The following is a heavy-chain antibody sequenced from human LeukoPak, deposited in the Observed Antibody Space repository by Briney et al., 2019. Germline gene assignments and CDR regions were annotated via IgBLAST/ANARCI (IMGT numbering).Heavy chain of an antibody. Sequence: GGSLRLSCAASEFTFSSYGMHWVRQAPGKGLEWVAFIRYDGSNKYYADSVKGRFTISRDNSKNTLYLQMNSLRAEDTAVYYCASTFGVVYYMDVWAKGPRSPSP. J-gene: IGHJ6*03. D-gene: IGHD3-3*01. CDR1: EFTFSSYG. V-gene: IGHV3-30*02. CDR2: IRYDGSNK. CDR3: ASTFGVVYYMDV.